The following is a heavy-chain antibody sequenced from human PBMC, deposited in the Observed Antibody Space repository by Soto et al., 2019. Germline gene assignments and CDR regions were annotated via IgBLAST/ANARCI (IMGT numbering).Heavy chain of an antibody. J-gene: IGHJ4*02. CDR3: ARGGWSLDY. Sequence: PSETLSLTCSVSGGSIIIHYWSWIRQPPGKGLEWIGYIHYTGSTDYNPSLKSRLTISVDTSKNQFSLKLTSVTAADTAVYYCARGGWSLDYWGQGMLVT. CDR1: GGSIIIHY. D-gene: IGHD2-15*01. CDR2: IHYTGST. V-gene: IGHV4-59*11.